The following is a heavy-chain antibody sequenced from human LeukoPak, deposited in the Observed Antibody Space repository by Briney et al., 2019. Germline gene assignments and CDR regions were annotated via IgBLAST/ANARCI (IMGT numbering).Heavy chain of an antibody. J-gene: IGHJ4*02. V-gene: IGHV3-74*01. CDR2: INNDGSST. D-gene: IGHD6-19*01. Sequence: GGSLRLSCAASGFTFSSYWMHWVRQTPGKGLVWVSRINNDGSSTSYADSVKGRFTISRDNAKNTLYLQMNSLRAEDTAVYYCARVSSGWSVDYWGQGTLVTVSS. CDR1: GFTFSSYW. CDR3: ARVSSGWSVDY.